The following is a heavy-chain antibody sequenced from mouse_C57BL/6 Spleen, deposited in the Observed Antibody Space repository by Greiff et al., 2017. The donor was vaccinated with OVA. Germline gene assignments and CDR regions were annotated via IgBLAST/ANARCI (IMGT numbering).Heavy chain of an antibody. V-gene: IGHV1-69*01. Sequence: QVQLQQSGAELVMPGASVKLSCKASGYTFTSYWMHWVKQRPGQSLEWIGEIDPSDSYTNYNQKFKGKSTLTVDKSSSTAYMQLSSLTSEDSAVYYCARYYGNFSYAMDYWGQGTSVTVSS. CDR2: IDPSDSYT. D-gene: IGHD2-1*01. CDR3: ARYYGNFSYAMDY. CDR1: GYTFTSYW. J-gene: IGHJ4*01.